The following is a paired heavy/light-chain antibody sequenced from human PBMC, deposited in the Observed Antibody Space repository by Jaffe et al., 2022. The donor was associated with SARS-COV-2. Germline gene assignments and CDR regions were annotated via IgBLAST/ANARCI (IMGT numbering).Heavy chain of an antibody. J-gene: IGHJ6*02. V-gene: IGHV4-59*11. CDR1: GGSISSHF. CDR3: ARESYFGPGPTGGLHYYNGVDV. D-gene: IGHD3-10*01. Sequence: QVQLQESGPGLVKPSETLSLTCSVSGGSISSHFWSWIRQPPGKRLEWIGQIYYSGGANYSPALKSRVTISVDTSKNQFSLKLSSVTAADTALYYCARESYFGPGPTGGLHYYNGVDVWGQGTTVTVSS. CDR2: IYYSGGA.
Light chain of an antibody. CDR1: QSISSW. Sequence: DIQMTQSPSTLSASVGDRVTFTCRASQSISSWLAWYQQKAGKAPKLLIYKGSSLQSGVPSRFSGTGSGTEFTLTISSLQPDDFATYYCQQYNNFPYTFGQGTRLEI. V-gene: IGKV1-5*03. CDR2: KGS. J-gene: IGKJ2*01. CDR3: QQYNNFPYT.